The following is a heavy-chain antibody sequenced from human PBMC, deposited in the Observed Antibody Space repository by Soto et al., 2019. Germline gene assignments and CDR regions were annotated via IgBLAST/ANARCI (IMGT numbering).Heavy chain of an antibody. Sequence: SETLSLTCAVYGGSFSGYYWSWIRQPPGKGLEWIGEINHSGSTNYNPSLKSRVTISVDTSKNQFSLKLSSVTAADTAVYYCASYRGELPAAHRNDAFDIWGQGTMVTVSS. CDR3: ASYRGELPAAHRNDAFDI. V-gene: IGHV4-34*01. D-gene: IGHD2-2*01. CDR1: GGSFSGYY. J-gene: IGHJ3*02. CDR2: INHSGST.